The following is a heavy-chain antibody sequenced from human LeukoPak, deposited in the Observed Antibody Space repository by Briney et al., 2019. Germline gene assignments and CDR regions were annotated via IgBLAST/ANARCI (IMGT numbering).Heavy chain of an antibody. CDR3: ARDPTLRYFDWLTY. D-gene: IGHD3-9*01. CDR2: ISSSSSYI. CDR1: GFTFSSYS. J-gene: IGHJ4*02. Sequence: GGSLRLSCAASGFTFSSYSMNWVRQAPGKGLEWVSSISSSSSYIYYADSVKGRFTISRDNAKNSLHLQMNSLRAEDTAVYYCARDPTLRYFDWLTYWGQGTLVTVSS. V-gene: IGHV3-21*01.